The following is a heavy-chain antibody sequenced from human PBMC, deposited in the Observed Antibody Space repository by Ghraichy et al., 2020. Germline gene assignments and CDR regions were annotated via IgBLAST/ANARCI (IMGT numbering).Heavy chain of an antibody. D-gene: IGHD4-11*01. CDR2: IYIAGHT. CDR3: VKPNSNWLGAFQS. J-gene: IGHJ3*01. V-gene: IGHV3-66*04. CDR1: GFDVSNSY. Sequence: GGSLRLSCAASGFDVSNSYMSWVRQAPGRGLEWVAIIYIAGHTFYVDSVKDRFAIFRDKSKNTLFLQMNSLRVEDTAVYYCVKPNSNWLGAFQSWGQGTMVTVSS.